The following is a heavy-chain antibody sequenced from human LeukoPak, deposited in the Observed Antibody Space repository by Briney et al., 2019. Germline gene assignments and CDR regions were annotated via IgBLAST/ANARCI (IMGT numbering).Heavy chain of an antibody. J-gene: IGHJ4*02. D-gene: IGHD3-22*01. CDR1: GYTFTRYY. CDR3: ARERPYYYDSSGYYFDY. V-gene: IGHV1-2*02. Sequence: ASVKVSCKASGYTFTRYYMHWVRQAPGQGLEWRGWINPNSGGTNYAQKFQGRVTMTRDTSISTAYMELSRLRSDDTAVYYCARERPYYYDSSGYYFDYWGQGTLVTVSS. CDR2: INPNSGGT.